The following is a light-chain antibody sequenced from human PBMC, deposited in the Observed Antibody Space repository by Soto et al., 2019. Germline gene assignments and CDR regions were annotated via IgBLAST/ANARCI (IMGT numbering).Light chain of an antibody. Sequence: EIEMTQKQSTLSVSGEERGTRCCRASQSVSSNLAWYQQKPGQAPRLLFYGSSTKATDIPARFSGSGSGTEFTLTIGSLQSEDSAVYYCQHYDNWPGTFGEGTKVDIK. J-gene: IGKJ1*01. CDR3: QHYDNWPGT. V-gene: IGKV3-15*01. CDR2: GSS. CDR1: QSVSSN.